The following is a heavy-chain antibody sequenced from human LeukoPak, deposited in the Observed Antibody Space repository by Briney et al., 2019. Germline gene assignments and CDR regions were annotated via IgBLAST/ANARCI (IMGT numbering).Heavy chain of an antibody. V-gene: IGHV5-51*01. CDR2: IYSGESEA. CDR3: ARHGAPGRTAWFDP. D-gene: IGHD2-15*01. Sequence: GESPKISCKGSGYSFTSYWIGWVRQMPGPGLGWGGIIYSGESEARFSPSCQGQVTISAGKSISTAFLPWSSLKASDTAMYYCARHGAPGRTAWFDPWGPGTLVTVSS. CDR1: GYSFTSYW. J-gene: IGHJ5*02.